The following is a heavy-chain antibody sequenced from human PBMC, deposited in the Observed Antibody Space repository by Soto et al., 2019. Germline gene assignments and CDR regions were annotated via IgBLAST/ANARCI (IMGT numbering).Heavy chain of an antibody. V-gene: IGHV4-59*01. Sequence: QVQLQESGPGLVKPSETLSLTCAVSGDSISSYYCMWIRQPPGKGLESIGYRYYGGSANYNPSLKSRVTLAVDTSTNQCSLSLSSMTAADTAVYYCALRSMAVVPEYWGQGTLVTVSS. J-gene: IGHJ4*02. D-gene: IGHD3-22*01. CDR2: RYYGGSA. CDR3: ALRSMAVVPEY. CDR1: GDSISSYY.